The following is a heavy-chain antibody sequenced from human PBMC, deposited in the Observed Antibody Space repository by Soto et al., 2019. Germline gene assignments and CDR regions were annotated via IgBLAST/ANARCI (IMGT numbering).Heavy chain of an antibody. CDR3: AKDSFPTYSWSYLDY. V-gene: IGHV3-23*01. CDR1: RFTVTNYA. CDR2: ISGSGGDT. D-gene: IGHD1-26*01. Sequence: GGSLRLSCAPSRFTVTNYAMTWVRQAPGKGLEWVSAISGSGGDTYYADSVRGRFTISRDTSKNTLYLHMDGLRAEDTAVYYCAKDSFPTYSWSYLDYWGQGTLVTVSS. J-gene: IGHJ4*02.